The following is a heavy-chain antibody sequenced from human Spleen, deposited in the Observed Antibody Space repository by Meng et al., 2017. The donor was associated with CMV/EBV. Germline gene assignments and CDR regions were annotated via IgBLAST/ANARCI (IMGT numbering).Heavy chain of an antibody. CDR1: GYTFTDYY. D-gene: IGHD3-10*01. Sequence: ASVKVSCKASGYTFTDYYMHWVRQAPGQGLEWMGWINPNSGGTNYAQKFQGRVTMTRDTSISTDYMELSRLTSDDTAVYYCARGNYYGSGSPRDDWIDPWGQGTLVTVSS. J-gene: IGHJ5*02. CDR3: ARGNYYGSGSPRDDWIDP. CDR2: INPNSGGT. V-gene: IGHV1-2*02.